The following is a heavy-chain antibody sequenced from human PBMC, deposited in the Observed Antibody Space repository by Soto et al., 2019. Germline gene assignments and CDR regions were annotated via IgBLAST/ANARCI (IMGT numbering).Heavy chain of an antibody. V-gene: IGHV1-18*04. CDR3: ARARMFSGAHHDS. CDR1: GYTFTNFG. Sequence: QVHLVQSGAVVENPGASVKVSCKASGYTFTNFGINWVRQAPGQGLEWMGWITPYNGNANYPQKHQDRLTITTATSTNTAYLELRSLRSDDTAVYFCARARMFSGAHHDSWGQGTRVTVSS. J-gene: IGHJ4*02. D-gene: IGHD1-26*01. CDR2: ITPYNGNA.